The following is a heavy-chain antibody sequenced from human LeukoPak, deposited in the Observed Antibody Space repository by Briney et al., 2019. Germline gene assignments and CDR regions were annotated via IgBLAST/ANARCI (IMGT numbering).Heavy chain of an antibody. Sequence: PGGTLRLSCAASGFTFSSYGMSWVRQAPGKGLEWVSAISGSGGSTYYADSVKGRFTISRDNSKNMLYLQMNSLRAEDTAVYYCAKEATRRVYYDSSGYRPFDYWGQGTLVTVSS. V-gene: IGHV3-23*01. CDR2: ISGSGGST. CDR3: AKEATRRVYYDSSGYRPFDY. J-gene: IGHJ4*02. D-gene: IGHD3-22*01. CDR1: GFTFSSYG.